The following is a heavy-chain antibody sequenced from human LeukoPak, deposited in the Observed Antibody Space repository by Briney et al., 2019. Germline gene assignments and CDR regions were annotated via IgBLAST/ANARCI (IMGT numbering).Heavy chain of an antibody. D-gene: IGHD6-13*01. CDR2: IYHSGST. Sequence: SETLSLTCAVSGDSISYESYYWNWLRQAPGKGLEWIGYIYHSGSTYYNPSLKSRVTISVDRSKKQFSLKLSSVTGADTAVYYCARLVAATGNFDYWGQGTLVTVSS. J-gene: IGHJ4*02. V-gene: IGHV4-30-2*01. CDR3: ARLVAATGNFDY. CDR1: GDSISYESYY.